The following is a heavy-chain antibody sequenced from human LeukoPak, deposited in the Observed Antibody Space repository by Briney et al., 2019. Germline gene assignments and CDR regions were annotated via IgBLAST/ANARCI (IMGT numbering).Heavy chain of an antibody. Sequence: GGSLRLSCAASGFTFDDYGMSWVRQAPGKELEWVSGINWNGGSTGYADSVKGRFTISRDNAKNSLYLQMNSLRVEDTALYYCARDPTSSSPRYFQHWGQGTLVTVSS. CDR1: GFTFDDYG. J-gene: IGHJ1*01. V-gene: IGHV3-20*04. CDR3: ARDPTSSSPRYFQH. CDR2: INWNGGST. D-gene: IGHD6-6*01.